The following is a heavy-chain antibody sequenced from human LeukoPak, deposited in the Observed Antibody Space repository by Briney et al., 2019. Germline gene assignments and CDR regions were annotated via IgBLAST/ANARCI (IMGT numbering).Heavy chain of an antibody. CDR3: ARGGDIVVVPAAPPDY. V-gene: IGHV3-66*01. Sequence: GGSLRLSCAVSGFNVSSNYLNWVRQAPGKGPEWVSVIYSGGSTYYADSVKGRFTISRDNAKNSLYLQMNSLRAEDTAVYYCARGGDIVVVPAAPPDYWGQGTLVTVSS. J-gene: IGHJ4*02. CDR2: IYSGGST. CDR1: GFNVSSNY. D-gene: IGHD2-2*01.